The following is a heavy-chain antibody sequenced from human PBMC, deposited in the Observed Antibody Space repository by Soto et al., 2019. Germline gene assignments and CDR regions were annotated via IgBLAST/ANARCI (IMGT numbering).Heavy chain of an antibody. V-gene: IGHV1-18*01. J-gene: IGHJ4*02. CDR1: GYTFTIYG. CDR2: ISAYNGNT. D-gene: IGHD6-19*01. CDR3: ARDSRYSSGPDY. Sequence: ASVKVSCKASGYTFTIYGISWVRQAPGQGLEWMGWISAYNGNTNYAQRLQGRVTMPTDTSTSTAYMELRSLRSDDPAVYYCARDSRYSSGPDYWGQGTLVTVSS.